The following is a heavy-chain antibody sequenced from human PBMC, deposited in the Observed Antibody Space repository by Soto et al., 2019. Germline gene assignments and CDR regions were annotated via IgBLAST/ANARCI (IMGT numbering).Heavy chain of an antibody. D-gene: IGHD6-19*01. V-gene: IGHV4-59*12. CDR1: GGSLIQSY. J-gene: IGHJ5*02. CDR2: VYHTEST. CDR3: ARGLSIAVAGTDWFDP. Sequence: SETLSLTCTVSGGSLIQSYWNWIRQTPGKGLEWIGCVYHTESTNDNPSLKSRVTISVDTSKNQFSLKLSSVTAADTAVYYCARGLSIAVAGTDWFDPWGQGTLVTVSS.